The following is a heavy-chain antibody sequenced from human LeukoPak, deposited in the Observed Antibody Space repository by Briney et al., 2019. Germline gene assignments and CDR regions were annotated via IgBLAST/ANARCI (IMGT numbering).Heavy chain of an antibody. CDR2: IYYSGST. CDR1: GGSISSSSYS. D-gene: IGHD6-13*01. CDR3: ARGALPAAAVDY. J-gene: IGHJ4*02. Sequence: SETLSLTCTVSGGSISSSSYSWGWIRQPPGKGLEWIGNIYYSGSTYYNPSPKSRVTISVDTSKNQFSLKLSSVTAADTAVYYCARGALPAAAVDYWGQGTLVTVSS. V-gene: IGHV4-39*01.